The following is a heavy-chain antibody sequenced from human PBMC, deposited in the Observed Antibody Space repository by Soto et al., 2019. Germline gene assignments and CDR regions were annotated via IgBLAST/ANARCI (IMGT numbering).Heavy chain of an antibody. Sequence: QVQLVQSRDEVKKPGASVKASCKASGYTFTSYYMHWVRQAPGQGLEWMGIINPSGGSTSSAQKFQGRVTMTRDTSTSTVYMELSSLRSEDTAVYYCARDAAVAGTVYYFDYWGQGTLVTVSS. D-gene: IGHD6-19*01. V-gene: IGHV1-46*01. CDR2: INPSGGST. CDR3: ARDAAVAGTVYYFDY. J-gene: IGHJ4*02. CDR1: GYTFTSYY.